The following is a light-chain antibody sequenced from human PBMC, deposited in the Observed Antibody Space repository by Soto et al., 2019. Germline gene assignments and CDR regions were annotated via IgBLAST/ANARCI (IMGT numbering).Light chain of an antibody. V-gene: IGLV7-46*01. J-gene: IGLJ2*01. CDR1: XXADTSGHF. CDR2: DIN. Sequence: HAVVTQEPSLTVSPGGTVTLXXGSSXXADTSGHFPYWFQQKPGQAPRTLMYDINNKHSWTPARFSGSLVGGKAALTLSGAPPEDEAEYYCFLSHGGPVVFRGGTKLTVL. CDR3: FLSHGGPVV.